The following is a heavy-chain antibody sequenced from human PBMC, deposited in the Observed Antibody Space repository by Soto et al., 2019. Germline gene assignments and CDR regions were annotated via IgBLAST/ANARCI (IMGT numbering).Heavy chain of an antibody. CDR3: AARYSKDYYYYGMDV. CDR2: IYYSGST. V-gene: IGHV4-30-4*01. J-gene: IGHJ6*02. CDR1: GGSIRSGDYY. Sequence: SETLSLTCTVSGGSIRSGDYYLSWIRQPPGKGLEWIGYIYYSGSTYYNPSLKSRVTISVDTSKNQFSLKLSSVTAADTAVYYCAARYSKDYYYYGMDVWGQGTTVP. D-gene: IGHD1-26*01.